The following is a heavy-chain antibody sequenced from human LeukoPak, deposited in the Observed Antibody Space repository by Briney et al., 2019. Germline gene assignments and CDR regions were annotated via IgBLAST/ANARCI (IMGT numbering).Heavy chain of an antibody. V-gene: IGHV4-34*01. J-gene: IGHJ4*02. CDR2: INHSGST. D-gene: IGHD3-22*01. CDR3: ARGRLRPRNGYWDY. CDR1: GGSFSGYY. Sequence: SETLSLTCAVYGGSFSGYYWSWIRQPPGKGLEWIGEINHSGSTNYNPSLKSRVTISVDTSKNQFSLKLSPVTAADTAVYYCARGRLRPRNGYWDYWGQGTLVTVSS.